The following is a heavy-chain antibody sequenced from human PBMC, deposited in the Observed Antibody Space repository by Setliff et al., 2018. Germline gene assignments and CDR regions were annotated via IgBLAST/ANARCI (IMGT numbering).Heavy chain of an antibody. CDR2: ISGSRSNT. V-gene: IGHV3-23*01. D-gene: IGHD2-21*01. CDR1: GFTFSAYG. CDR3: AKDLTQHNY. Sequence: LRLSCAASGFTFSAYGMSWVRQAPGKGLEWVSGISGSRSNTYYVDSVKGRFTISRDNSNSTLYLQMNSLRAEDTAFYYCAKDLTQHNYWGQGTLVTVSS. J-gene: IGHJ4*02.